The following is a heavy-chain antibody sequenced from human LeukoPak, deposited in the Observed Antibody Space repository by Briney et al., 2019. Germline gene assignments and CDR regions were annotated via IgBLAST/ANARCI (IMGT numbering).Heavy chain of an antibody. Sequence: GGSLRLSCAASGFTFSSYEMNWVRQAPGKGLEWVSYISSSGSTIYYADSVKGRFTISRDNAKNSLYLQMNSLRAEDTAVYYCARVNYDILTGYLGHYYYMDVWGKGTTVTISS. CDR1: GFTFSSYE. CDR2: ISSSGSTI. J-gene: IGHJ6*03. CDR3: ARVNYDILTGYLGHYYYMDV. D-gene: IGHD3-9*01. V-gene: IGHV3-48*03.